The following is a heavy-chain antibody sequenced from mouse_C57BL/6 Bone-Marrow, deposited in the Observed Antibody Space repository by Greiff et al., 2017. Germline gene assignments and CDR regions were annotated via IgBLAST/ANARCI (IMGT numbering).Heavy chain of an antibody. D-gene: IGHD2-4*01. V-gene: IGHV6-3*01. J-gene: IGHJ2*01. CDR1: GFTFSNYW. Sequence: VQLKQSGGGLVQPGGSMKLSCVASGFTFSNYWMNWVRQSTEKGLEWVAQIRLKSDNYATHYAESVKGRFTISRDDSKSSVYLQKNNLRDEDTGIYYCTEGLPNYFDYWGQGTTLTVSS. CDR3: TEGLPNYFDY. CDR2: IRLKSDNYAT.